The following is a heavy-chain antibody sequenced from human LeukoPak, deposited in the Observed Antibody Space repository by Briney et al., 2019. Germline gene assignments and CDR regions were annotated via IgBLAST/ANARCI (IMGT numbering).Heavy chain of an antibody. Sequence: ASVKVSCTASGGTFSSYAISWVRQAPGQGLEWVGRIIPILGIANYAQKFQGRVTITADKSTSTAYMELSSLRSEDTAVYYCALPTGGGIAARSVLDPKLPFDYWGQGTLVTVSS. D-gene: IGHD6-6*01. CDR3: ALPTGGGIAARSVLDPKLPFDY. CDR2: IIPILGIA. CDR1: GGTFSSYA. V-gene: IGHV1-69*04. J-gene: IGHJ4*02.